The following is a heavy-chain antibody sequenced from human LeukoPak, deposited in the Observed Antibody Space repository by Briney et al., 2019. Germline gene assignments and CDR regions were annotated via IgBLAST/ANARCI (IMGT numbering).Heavy chain of an antibody. CDR2: INPNSGGT. J-gene: IGHJ5*02. V-gene: IGHV1-2*02. D-gene: IGHD3-10*01. CDR1: GYTFTGYY. Sequence: RASVKVSCKASGYTFTGYYMHWVRQAPGQGLEWMGWINPNSGGTNYAQKFQGRVTMTRDTSISTAYMELSRLRFDDTAVYYCARPPMVRGVNWFDPWGQGTLVTVSS. CDR3: ARPPMVRGVNWFDP.